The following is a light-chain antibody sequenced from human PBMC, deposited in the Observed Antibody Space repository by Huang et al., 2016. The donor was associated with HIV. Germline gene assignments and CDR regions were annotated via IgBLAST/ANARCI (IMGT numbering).Light chain of an antibody. CDR1: QSVSSN. CDR2: GAS. V-gene: IGKV3-15*01. CDR3: QQYTNWPRT. J-gene: IGKJ2*01. Sequence: EIVMTQSPATLSVSPGERATLSCRASQSVSSNLAWLQQKPGQAPRRLIDGASTRATGIPARFSGSGSGTEFTLTISSLQSEDFAVYYCQQYTNWPRTFGQGTKLEIK.